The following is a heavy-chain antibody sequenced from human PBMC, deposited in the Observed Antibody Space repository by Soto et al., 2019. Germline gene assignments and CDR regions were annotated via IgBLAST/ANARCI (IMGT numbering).Heavy chain of an antibody. Sequence: GGSLRFSCAASGFTFSSYWMHWVRQAPGKGLVWVSRINSDGSSTSYADSVKGRFTISRDNAKNTLYLQMNSLRAEDTAVYYCVRTSLVVAAATREDYWGQGTLVTVSS. CDR1: GFTFSSYW. CDR3: VRTSLVVAAATREDY. J-gene: IGHJ4*02. CDR2: INSDGSST. D-gene: IGHD2-15*01. V-gene: IGHV3-74*01.